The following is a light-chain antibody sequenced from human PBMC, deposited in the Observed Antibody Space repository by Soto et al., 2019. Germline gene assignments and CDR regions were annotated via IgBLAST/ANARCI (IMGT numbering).Light chain of an antibody. CDR3: HQFATTRS. Sequence: EIVLTQSPGTLSLSPGQRATLSCRASQSLSSSFLAWYQQKPGQAPRLIIYGASSRAAGIPDRFSGSGSGTDFTLTISSLEPEGFAVYYCHQFATTRSFGQGTKVDMK. V-gene: IGKV3-20*01. CDR1: QSLSSSF. CDR2: GAS. J-gene: IGKJ1*01.